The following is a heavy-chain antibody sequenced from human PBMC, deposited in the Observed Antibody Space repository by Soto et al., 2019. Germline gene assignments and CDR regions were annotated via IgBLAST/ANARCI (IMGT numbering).Heavy chain of an antibody. CDR2: ISYDGSNK. D-gene: IGHD6-19*01. J-gene: IGHJ6*02. Sequence: GGSLRLSCAASGFTFSSYATHWVRQAPGKGLEWVAVISYDGSNKYYADSVKGRFTISRDNSKNTLYLQMNSLRAEDTAVYYCARAVAGTFYYYGIDVWGQGTTVTVSS. CDR3: ARAVAGTFYYYGIDV. CDR1: GFTFSSYA. V-gene: IGHV3-30-3*01.